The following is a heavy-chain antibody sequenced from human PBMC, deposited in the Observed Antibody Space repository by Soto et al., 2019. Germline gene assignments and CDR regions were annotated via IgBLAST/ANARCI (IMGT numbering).Heavy chain of an antibody. CDR2: ISSSSSTI. CDR1: GFTFSSYS. V-gene: IGHV3-48*01. Sequence: PGRSLRLSCAASGFTFSSYSMNWVRQAPGKGLEWVSYISSSSSTIYYADSVKGRFTISRDNAKNSLYLQMNSLRAEDTAVYYCARRGAWAVAGNLDYYYYYMDVWGKGTTVTVSS. J-gene: IGHJ6*03. D-gene: IGHD6-13*01. CDR3: ARRGAWAVAGNLDYYYYYMDV.